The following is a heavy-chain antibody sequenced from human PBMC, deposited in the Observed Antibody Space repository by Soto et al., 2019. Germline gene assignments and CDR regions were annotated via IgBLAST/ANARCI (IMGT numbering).Heavy chain of an antibody. V-gene: IGHV4-61*01. CDR3: ARASIGYQCDY. D-gene: IGHD2-2*01. Sequence: QVQLQESGPGLVKPSETLSLTCTVSGGSVSSGSYYWSWIRQPPGKGLEWIGYIYYSGSTNYNPSLKSRVTISVDTSKNQFSLKLSSVTAADTAVYYCARASIGYQCDYWGQGTLVTVSS. J-gene: IGHJ4*02. CDR1: GGSVSSGSYY. CDR2: IYYSGST.